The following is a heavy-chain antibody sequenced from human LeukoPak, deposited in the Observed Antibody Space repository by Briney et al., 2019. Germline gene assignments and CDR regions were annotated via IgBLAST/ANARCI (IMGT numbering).Heavy chain of an antibody. V-gene: IGHV3-30*02. CDR3: AKGGSSSWDALEY. Sequence: GGSLRLSCAASGFTFSSYSMNWVRQAPGKGLEWVAFIRYDGSNKYYGDSVKGRFTISRDNSKNTLYLQMDSLRTEDTAVYYCAKGGSSSWDALEYWGQGTLVTVSS. CDR2: IRYDGSNK. D-gene: IGHD6-13*01. J-gene: IGHJ4*02. CDR1: GFTFSSYS.